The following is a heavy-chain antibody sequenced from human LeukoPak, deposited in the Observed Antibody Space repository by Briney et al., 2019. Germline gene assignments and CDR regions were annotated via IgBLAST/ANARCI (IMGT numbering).Heavy chain of an antibody. Sequence: GGSLRLSCAASGFTFSSYWMHWVRQAPGKGLVWVSRISTDGSSTNSADSVKGRFTISRDNAKNTLYLQMNSLRAEDTAVYYCVREYSSSSERAFDIWGQGTMVTVSP. CDR3: VREYSSSSERAFDI. V-gene: IGHV3-74*01. D-gene: IGHD6-6*01. J-gene: IGHJ3*02. CDR1: GFTFSSYW. CDR2: ISTDGSST.